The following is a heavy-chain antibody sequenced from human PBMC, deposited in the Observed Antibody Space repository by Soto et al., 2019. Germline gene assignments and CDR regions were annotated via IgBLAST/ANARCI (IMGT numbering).Heavy chain of an antibody. V-gene: IGHV4-34*01. Sequence: QVQLQQWGAGLLKPSETLSLTCAVYGGSFSGYYWSWIRQPPGKGLEWIGEINHSGSTNYNPSLKSRVTISVDTSKNQFSLKLSSLTAADTAVYYCARGLFWYYGSGSLDYWGQGTLVTVSS. CDR3: ARGLFWYYGSGSLDY. D-gene: IGHD3-10*01. CDR1: GGSFSGYY. CDR2: INHSGST. J-gene: IGHJ4*02.